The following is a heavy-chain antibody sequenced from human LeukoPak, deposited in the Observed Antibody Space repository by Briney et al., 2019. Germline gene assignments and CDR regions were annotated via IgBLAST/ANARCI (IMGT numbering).Heavy chain of an antibody. CDR2: INPNSGGT. Sequence: ASVKVSCKASGYTFTGYYMHWVRQAPGQGLEWMGWINPNSGGTNYAQKFQGRVTMTRDTSISTAYMELSRLRSDDTAVYYCARDLDLDFLLDYWGQGTLVIVSS. J-gene: IGHJ4*02. CDR3: ARDLDLDFLLDY. V-gene: IGHV1-2*02. D-gene: IGHD3/OR15-3a*01. CDR1: GYTFTGYY.